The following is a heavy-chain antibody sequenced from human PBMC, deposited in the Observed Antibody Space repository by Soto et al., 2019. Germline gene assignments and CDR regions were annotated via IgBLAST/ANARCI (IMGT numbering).Heavy chain of an antibody. Sequence: VTSVKVSCKASGYTFTGYYMHWVRQAPGQGLECMGWINPNSGGTNYAQKFQGRVTMTRDTSISTAYMELSRLRSDDTAVYYCAAVGPGYSGSYAFDGWGQGTLVTVSS. CDR1: GYTFTGYY. J-gene: IGHJ4*02. CDR3: AAVGPGYSGSYAFDG. D-gene: IGHD1-26*01. CDR2: INPNSGGT. V-gene: IGHV1-2*02.